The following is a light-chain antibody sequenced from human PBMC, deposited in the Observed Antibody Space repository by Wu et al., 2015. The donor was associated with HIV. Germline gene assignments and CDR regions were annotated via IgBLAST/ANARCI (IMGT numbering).Light chain of an antibody. CDR2: DAS. CDR3: QQYGGSPFT. J-gene: IGKJ5*01. Sequence: EIVLTQSPATLSLSPGERATLSCRASQSVSSYLAWYQQKPGQAPRLLIYDASNRATGIPARFTGSGSGTDFTLTIIRLEPEDFAVYYCQQYGGSPFTFGQGTRLDIK. CDR1: QSVSSY. V-gene: IGKV3-11*01.